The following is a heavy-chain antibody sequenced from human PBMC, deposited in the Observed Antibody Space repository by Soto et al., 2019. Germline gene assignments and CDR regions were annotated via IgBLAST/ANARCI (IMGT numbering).Heavy chain of an antibody. V-gene: IGHV1-46*01. CDR3: ARYDYDGYYFDY. CDR2: INPSGGST. D-gene: IGHD4-17*01. CDR1: GYTFSTYY. Sequence: QVQLVQSGAEVEKPGASVKVSCKASGYTFSTYYMHWVRPAPPQGYEWMGIINPSGGSTTYPQKFQGRVTITRDTSTHTVYMELSSLKSEDTAVYYCARYDYDGYYFDYWGQGTLVTVSS. J-gene: IGHJ4*02.